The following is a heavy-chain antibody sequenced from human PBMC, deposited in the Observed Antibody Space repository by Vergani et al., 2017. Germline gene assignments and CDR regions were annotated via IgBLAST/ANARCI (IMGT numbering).Heavy chain of an antibody. CDR2: IYYSGST. D-gene: IGHD3-9*01. V-gene: IGHV4-59*01. CDR1: GGSISSYY. Sequence: QVQLQESGPGLVKPSETLSLTCTVPGGSISSYYWSWIRQPPGKGLEWIGYIYYSGSTNYNPSIKSRVTISVDTSKNQFSLKLSSVTAADTAVYYCARVDILTGYSEYYFDYWGQGTLVTVSS. J-gene: IGHJ4*02. CDR3: ARVDILTGYSEYYFDY.